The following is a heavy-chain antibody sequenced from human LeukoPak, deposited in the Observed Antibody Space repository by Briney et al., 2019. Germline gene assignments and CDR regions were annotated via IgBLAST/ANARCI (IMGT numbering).Heavy chain of an antibody. Sequence: ASVKVSCKASGGTFSSYAISWVRQAPGQGLEWMGGIIPIFGTANYAQKFQGRVTITADESTSTAYMELSSLRSEDTAVYYCARGRGGWYLIDYWGQGTLVTVSS. CDR3: ARGRGGWYLIDY. D-gene: IGHD6-19*01. J-gene: IGHJ4*02. V-gene: IGHV1-69*13. CDR1: GGTFSSYA. CDR2: IIPIFGTA.